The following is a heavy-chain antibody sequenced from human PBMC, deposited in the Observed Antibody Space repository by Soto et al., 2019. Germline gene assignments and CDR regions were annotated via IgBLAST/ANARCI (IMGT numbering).Heavy chain of an antibody. J-gene: IGHJ4*01. CDR2: IFHSGNA. D-gene: IGHD2-15*01. V-gene: IGHV4-59*01. Sequence: SETLSLTCTVSGGSIRNVYWSWIRHAPGKGLEWIGFIFHSGNAKYNPSLKSRVTISVDTSKNQFSLSLDSVTAADTAVYFCARAHAPTLPFDSWGQGTLVTVSS. CDR1: GGSIRNVY. CDR3: ARAHAPTLPFDS.